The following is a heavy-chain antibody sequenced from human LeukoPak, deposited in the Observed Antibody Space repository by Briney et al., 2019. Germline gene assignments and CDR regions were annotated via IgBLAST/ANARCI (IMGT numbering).Heavy chain of an antibody. Sequence: EASVKVSCKASGGTFSSYAISWVRQAPGQGLEWMGRIIPILGIANYAQKFQGRVTITADKSTSTAYMELSSLRSEDTAVYYCASSTVTTYYFDYWGQGTLVTVSS. CDR3: ASSTVTTYYFDY. CDR1: GGTFSSYA. CDR2: IIPILGIA. V-gene: IGHV1-69*04. D-gene: IGHD4-17*01. J-gene: IGHJ4*02.